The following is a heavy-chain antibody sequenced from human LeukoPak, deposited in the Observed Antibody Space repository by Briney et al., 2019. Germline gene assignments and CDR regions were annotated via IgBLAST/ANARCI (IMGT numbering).Heavy chain of an antibody. V-gene: IGHV3-74*01. CDR2: INSDGSST. D-gene: IGHD3-22*01. CDR1: GFTFSSYW. J-gene: IGHJ4*02. Sequence: GGSLRLSCAASGFTFSSYWMHWVRHAPGKGLVWVSRINSDGSSTSYADSVKGRFTISRDNAKNTLYLQMNSLRAEDTAVYYCAREGYYDSSGYEDYWGQGTLVTVSS. CDR3: AREGYYDSSGYEDY.